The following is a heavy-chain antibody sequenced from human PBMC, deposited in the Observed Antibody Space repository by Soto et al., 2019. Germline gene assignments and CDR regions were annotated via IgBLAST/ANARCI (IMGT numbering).Heavy chain of an antibody. CDR3: ARVATQYCCRCYIDY. Sequence: GGSLRLSCVASGFTFSSYAMHWVRQAPGKGLEWVAVISYDGSNKYYADSVKGRFTISRDNSKNTLYLQMNSLRAEDTAVYYCARVATQYCCRCYIDYWGQGTPVTVSS. CDR1: GFTFSSYA. D-gene: IGHD2-15*01. V-gene: IGHV3-30-3*01. CDR2: ISYDGSNK. J-gene: IGHJ4*02.